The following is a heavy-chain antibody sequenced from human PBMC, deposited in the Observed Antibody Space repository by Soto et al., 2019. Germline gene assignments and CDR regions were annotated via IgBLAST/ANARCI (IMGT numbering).Heavy chain of an antibody. Sequence: SETLSLTCAVYGGSSSGYYWSWIRQPPGKGLEWIGEINHSGSTNYNPSLKSRVTISVDTSKNQFSLKLSSVTAADTAVYYCARGPGGSSSWYYYYYGMDVWGQGTTVTVSS. CDR2: INHSGST. V-gene: IGHV4-34*01. J-gene: IGHJ6*02. D-gene: IGHD6-13*01. CDR1: GGSSSGYY. CDR3: ARGPGGSSSWYYYYYGMDV.